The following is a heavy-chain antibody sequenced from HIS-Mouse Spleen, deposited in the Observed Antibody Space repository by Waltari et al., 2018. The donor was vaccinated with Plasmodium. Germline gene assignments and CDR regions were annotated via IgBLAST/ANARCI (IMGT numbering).Heavy chain of an antibody. J-gene: IGHJ4*02. CDR2: RKQDGSEK. Sequence: EVQLVESGGGLVQPGGSLSLSCAASGFTFSSYWISWVRQAPGKGLEWVANRKQDGSEKYYVDSVKGRFTISRDNAKNSLYLQMNSLRAEDTAVYYCAAALDIVVVPADYWGQGTLVTVSS. V-gene: IGHV3-7*03. CDR1: GFTFSSYW. D-gene: IGHD2-2*01. CDR3: AAALDIVVVPADY.